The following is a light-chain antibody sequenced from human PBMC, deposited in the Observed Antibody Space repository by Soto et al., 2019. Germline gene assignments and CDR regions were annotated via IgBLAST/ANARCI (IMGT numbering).Light chain of an antibody. Sequence: QPASVSGSPGQSITISCTGTSSDVGGYNYVSWYQQHPGKAPKLMIYDVSNRPSGVSNRFSGSKSGNTASLTISGLQAEDEADYYCSSYTSSSTLVFGTGTKVTVL. V-gene: IGLV2-14*01. CDR3: SSYTSSSTLV. CDR1: SSDVGGYNY. J-gene: IGLJ1*01. CDR2: DVS.